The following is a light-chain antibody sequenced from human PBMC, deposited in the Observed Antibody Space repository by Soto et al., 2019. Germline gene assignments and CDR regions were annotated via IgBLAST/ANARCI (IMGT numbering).Light chain of an antibody. V-gene: IGLV2-23*02. Sequence: QSALTQPASVSGSPGQSITISCTGTSSDVGSYNLVSWYQQHPGKAPKLMIYEVSKRPSGVSNRFSGSKSGNTASPTISGLQAEDEADYYCCSYAGSSTFLYVFGTGTKVTVL. J-gene: IGLJ1*01. CDR3: CSYAGSSTFLYV. CDR2: EVS. CDR1: SSDVGSYNL.